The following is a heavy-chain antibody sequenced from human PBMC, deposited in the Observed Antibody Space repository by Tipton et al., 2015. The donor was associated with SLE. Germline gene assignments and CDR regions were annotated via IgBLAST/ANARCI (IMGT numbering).Heavy chain of an antibody. CDR3: VRVQEVRRTWHSWYCDV. D-gene: IGHD1-14*01. CDR1: GGSPSSSSYY. J-gene: IGHJ2*01. V-gene: IGHV4-39*02. Sequence: TLSLTCTVSGGSPSSSSYYWGWIRQAPGKGLGWIGSIYFSGTTYYNASLKSRATISVDKSKNQFSLKLNSVTAADTAVFYCVRVQEVRRTWHSWYCDVWGRGALVAVSS. CDR2: IYFSGTT.